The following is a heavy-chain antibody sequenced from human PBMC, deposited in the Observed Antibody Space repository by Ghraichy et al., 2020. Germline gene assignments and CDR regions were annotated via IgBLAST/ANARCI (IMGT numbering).Heavy chain of an antibody. CDR2: IYYSGST. J-gene: IGHJ4*02. V-gene: IGHV4-61*01. CDR1: GGSVSSGSYY. Sequence: SETLSLTCTVSGGSVSSGSYYWGWIRQPPGKGLEWIGYIYYSGSTIYNPSLKSRVTMSIDTSKNQFSLKLSSVTAADTAMYYCARQGSGDCSGGGCYPRFGGQGTLVTVSS. D-gene: IGHD2-15*01. CDR3: ARQGSGDCSGGGCYPRF.